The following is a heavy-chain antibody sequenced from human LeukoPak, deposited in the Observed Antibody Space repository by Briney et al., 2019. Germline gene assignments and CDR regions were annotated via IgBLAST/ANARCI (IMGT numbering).Heavy chain of an antibody. CDR1: GGSISSFY. CDR3: ARSYDFWSGYTFDY. D-gene: IGHD3-3*01. Sequence: PSETLSLTCTVSGGSISSFYWSWIRQPPGERLEWIGYIYYRGSPNYNPSLKSRVTISVDTSKNQFSLKLSSVTAADTAVYYCARSYDFWSGYTFDYWGQGTLVTVSS. V-gene: IGHV4-59*01. J-gene: IGHJ4*02. CDR2: IYYRGSP.